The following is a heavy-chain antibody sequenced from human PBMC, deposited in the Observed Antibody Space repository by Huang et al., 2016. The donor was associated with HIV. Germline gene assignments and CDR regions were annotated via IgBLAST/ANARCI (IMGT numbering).Heavy chain of an antibody. Sequence: EVQLVESGGNLIQTGGSLRLDFAASGFRFYNSAMYWVRQAPGKSLVWVASISWNSANIAYGDSVKGRFTISRDNARNSLYLQMNSLRPDDTALYYCVKGDIVGTANFFDYWGQGTQSPSPQ. J-gene: IGHJ4*02. D-gene: IGHD1-26*01. CDR3: VKGDIVGTANFFDY. CDR2: ISWNSANI. CDR1: GFRFYNSA. V-gene: IGHV3-9*01.